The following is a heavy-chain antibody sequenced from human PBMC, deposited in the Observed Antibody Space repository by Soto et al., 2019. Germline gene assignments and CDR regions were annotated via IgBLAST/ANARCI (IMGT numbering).Heavy chain of an antibody. Sequence: ASVKVSCKASGYTFNNYDIHWVRQAPGHGLEWMGWMNPNSGNTGYAQNFRGRVTMTQNTAIGTAYMELSSLRSDDTATYYCSRAYGAETFDFWGQGIRLTVSS. CDR1: GYTFNNYD. V-gene: IGHV1-8*02. J-gene: IGHJ5*01. CDR3: SRAYGAETFDF. D-gene: IGHD3-10*01. CDR2: MNPNSGNT.